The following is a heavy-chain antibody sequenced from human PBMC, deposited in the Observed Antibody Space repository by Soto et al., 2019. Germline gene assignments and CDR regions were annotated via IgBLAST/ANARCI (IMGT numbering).Heavy chain of an antibody. CDR2: INAGNGNT. CDR1: GYTFTSYA. Sequence: ASVKVSCKASGYTFTSYAMHWVRQAPGQRLEWMGWINAGNGNTKYSQKFQGRVTITRDTSASTAYMELSSLRSEDTAVYYCARSAIFGVVPVLHFDYWGQGTLVTVSS. D-gene: IGHD3-3*01. J-gene: IGHJ4*02. CDR3: ARSAIFGVVPVLHFDY. V-gene: IGHV1-3*01.